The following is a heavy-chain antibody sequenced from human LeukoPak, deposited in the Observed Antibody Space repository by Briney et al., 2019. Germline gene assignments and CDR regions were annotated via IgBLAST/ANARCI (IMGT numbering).Heavy chain of an antibody. CDR1: GGSISSYY. CDR3: ARDWFYSSSYAHYYYGMDV. Sequence: PSETLSLTCTVSGGSISSYYWSWIRQHPGKGLEWIGYIYYSGSTYYNPSLKSRVTISVDTSKNQFSLKLSSVTAADTAVYYCARDWFYSSSYAHYYYGMDVWGQGTTVTVSS. D-gene: IGHD6-6*01. V-gene: IGHV4-59*06. J-gene: IGHJ6*02. CDR2: IYYSGST.